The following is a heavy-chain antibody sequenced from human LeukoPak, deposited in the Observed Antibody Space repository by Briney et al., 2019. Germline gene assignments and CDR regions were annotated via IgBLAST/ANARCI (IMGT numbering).Heavy chain of an antibody. Sequence: GGSLRLSCAASGFTFSIYWMHWVRQAPGKGLVWVSRINGDGSSTTYADSVRGRFTISRDNAKNTLYLQMNSLRAEDTAVYYCARDPATANFDYWGQGTLVTVSS. CDR3: ARDPATANFDY. J-gene: IGHJ4*02. CDR1: GFTFSIYW. V-gene: IGHV3-74*01. CDR2: INGDGSST. D-gene: IGHD4-17*01.